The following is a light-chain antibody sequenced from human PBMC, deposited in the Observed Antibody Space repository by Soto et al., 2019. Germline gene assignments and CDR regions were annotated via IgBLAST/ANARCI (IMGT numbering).Light chain of an antibody. CDR3: QQYSTSPPT. J-gene: IGKJ4*01. Sequence: EIVLTQSPATLSSFPGDRVTLSCRASQYINTRLAWYQHRPGQAPRLLIYGASSRATGIPDRFSGSGSGTDFTLTISRLEPEDFAVYYCQQYSTSPPTFGGGTKVDIK. CDR2: GAS. CDR1: QYINTR. V-gene: IGKV3-20*01.